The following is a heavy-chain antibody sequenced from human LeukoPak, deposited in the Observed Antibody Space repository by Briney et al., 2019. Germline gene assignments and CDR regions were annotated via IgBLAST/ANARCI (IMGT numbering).Heavy chain of an antibody. D-gene: IGHD6-19*01. Sequence: GGSLRLSCAASGFTFSSYAMHWVRQAPGKGLEWVAVISYDGSNKYYADSVKGRFTISRDNSKNTLYLQMNSLRAEDTAVYYCAREPPVAVDANDCWGQGTLVTVSS. J-gene: IGHJ4*02. CDR2: ISYDGSNK. CDR3: AREPPVAVDANDC. CDR1: GFTFSSYA. V-gene: IGHV3-30-3*01.